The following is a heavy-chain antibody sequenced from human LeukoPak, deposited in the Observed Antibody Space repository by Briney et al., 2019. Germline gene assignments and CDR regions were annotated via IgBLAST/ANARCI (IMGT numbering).Heavy chain of an antibody. CDR1: GFTFSSYA. V-gene: IGHV3-21*01. J-gene: IGHJ6*02. Sequence: GGSLRLSCAASGFTFSSYAMTWVRQAPGKGLEWVSTVTSGSGVNTYYADSVKGRFTISRDNAKNSLYLQMNSLRAEDTAVYYCAREVAVTTFPYYYYGMDVWGQGTTVTVSS. CDR3: AREVAVTTFPYYYYGMDV. D-gene: IGHD4-17*01. CDR2: VTSGSGVNT.